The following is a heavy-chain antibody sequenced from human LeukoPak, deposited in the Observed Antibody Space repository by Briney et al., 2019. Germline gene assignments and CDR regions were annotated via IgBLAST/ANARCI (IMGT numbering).Heavy chain of an antibody. V-gene: IGHV3-53*01. Sequence: GGSLRLSCAASGFTVSSNYMSWVRQAPGKGLEWVSVIYSGGSTYYADSVKGRFTISRDNSKNTLYLQMNSLRAEDTAVYYCARDRRYYDSSGYYYDYYGMDVWGQGTTVTVSS. D-gene: IGHD3-22*01. CDR1: GFTVSSNY. J-gene: IGHJ6*02. CDR3: ARDRRYYDSSGYYYDYYGMDV. CDR2: IYSGGST.